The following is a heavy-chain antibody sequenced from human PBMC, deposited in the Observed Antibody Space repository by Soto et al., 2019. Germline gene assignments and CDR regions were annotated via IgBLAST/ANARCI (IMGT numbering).Heavy chain of an antibody. J-gene: IGHJ4*02. Sequence: PGGSLRLSCAASGFTFSSYAMSWVRQAPGKGLEWVSAISGSGGSTYYADSVKGRFTISRDNSKNTLYLQMNSLRAEDTAVYYCAKTSYGRSWYMGGYFDYWGQGTLVTVYS. CDR2: ISGSGGST. V-gene: IGHV3-23*01. D-gene: IGHD6-13*01. CDR1: GFTFSSYA. CDR3: AKTSYGRSWYMGGYFDY.